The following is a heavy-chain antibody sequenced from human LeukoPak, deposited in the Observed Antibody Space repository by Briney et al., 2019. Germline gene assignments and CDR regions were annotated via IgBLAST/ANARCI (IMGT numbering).Heavy chain of an antibody. CDR2: IRSSIYGGTP. V-gene: IGHV3-49*03. CDR3: SREWGNGNDLRPDS. D-gene: IGHD1-1*01. J-gene: IGHJ4*02. Sequence: QPGRSLRLSCTSSGFTFREFAVSWFRQAPGKGLEWIGFIRSSIYGGTPKAAASVKGRFIFSRDDSKGVAYLRMNSLKTDDTAVNYCSREWGNGNDLRPDSWGQGTLVTVSS. CDR1: GFTFREFA.